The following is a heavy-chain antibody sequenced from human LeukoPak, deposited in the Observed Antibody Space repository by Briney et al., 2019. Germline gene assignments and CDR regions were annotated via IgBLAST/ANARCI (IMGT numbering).Heavy chain of an antibody. Sequence: PGGSLRLSCAASGFTFDDYGMSWVRQAPGKGLEWVSGINWNGGSTGYADSVKGRFTISRDNAKNSLYLQMNSLRAEDTALYYCASGYDSSGYIVFDYWGQGTLVTVSS. CDR3: ASGYDSSGYIVFDY. CDR2: INWNGGST. V-gene: IGHV3-20*04. J-gene: IGHJ4*02. D-gene: IGHD3-22*01. CDR1: GFTFDDYG.